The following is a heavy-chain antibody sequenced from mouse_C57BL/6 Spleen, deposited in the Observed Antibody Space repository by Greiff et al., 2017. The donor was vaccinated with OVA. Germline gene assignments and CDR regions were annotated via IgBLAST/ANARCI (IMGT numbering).Heavy chain of an antibody. V-gene: IGHV1-62-2*01. CDR1: GFTFTEYT. CDR3: ARHEGLYSNYVSWFAY. CDR2: FYPGSGSI. Sequence: VQLQQSGAELVKPGASVKLSCKASGFTFTEYTIHWVKQRSGQGLEWIGWFYPGSGSIKYNEKFKDKATLKADKSSSTVYMELSSLTSEDSAVYFCARHEGLYSNYVSWFAYWGKGTLVTVSA. J-gene: IGHJ3*01. D-gene: IGHD2-5*01.